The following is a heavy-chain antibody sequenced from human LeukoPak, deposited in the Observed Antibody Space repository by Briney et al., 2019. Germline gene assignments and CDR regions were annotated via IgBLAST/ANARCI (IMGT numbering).Heavy chain of an antibody. J-gene: IGHJ4*02. CDR1: GFPFSSYS. D-gene: IGHD2/OR15-2a*01. CDR2: ISNSSSYI. CDR3: ARDNRLLGADY. Sequence: GGSLSLSCAVSGFPFSSYSMIWVRHAPGKGLVGVSSISNSSSYIFYADSVKGSFNISRDNAKNTLYLQMNSLRAEDTAVYYCARDNRLLGADYWGQETLVTVSS. V-gene: IGHV3-21*01.